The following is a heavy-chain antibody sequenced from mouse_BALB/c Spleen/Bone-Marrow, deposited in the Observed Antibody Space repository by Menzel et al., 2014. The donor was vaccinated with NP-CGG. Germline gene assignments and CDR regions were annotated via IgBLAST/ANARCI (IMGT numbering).Heavy chain of an antibody. D-gene: IGHD1-1*01. CDR1: NYTFTTYY. Sequence: QVQLQQSGPELVKPGASVRISCKASNYTFTTYYIYWVKQRPGQGLEWIGWIYLGNVNTKYNEKFKAKATLTADKSSSTAYMQLSSLTSEDSAVYFCARSRYGSYYGYWGQGTPLTVSS. CDR3: ARSRYGSYYGY. CDR2: IYLGNVNT. V-gene: IGHV1S56*01. J-gene: IGHJ2*01.